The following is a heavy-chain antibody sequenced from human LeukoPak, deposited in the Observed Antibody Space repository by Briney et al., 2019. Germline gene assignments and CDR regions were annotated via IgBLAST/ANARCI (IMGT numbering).Heavy chain of an antibody. Sequence: SETLSLTCTVSGGSISSSSYYLGWIRQPPGKGLEWIGSIYYSGSTYYNPSLKSRVTISVDTSKNQFSLKLSSVTAADTAVYYCARPAVRTYYYYYMDVWGKGTTVTVSS. CDR1: GGSISSSSYY. CDR2: IYYSGST. D-gene: IGHD3-10*01. CDR3: ARPAVRTYYYYYMDV. J-gene: IGHJ6*03. V-gene: IGHV4-39*01.